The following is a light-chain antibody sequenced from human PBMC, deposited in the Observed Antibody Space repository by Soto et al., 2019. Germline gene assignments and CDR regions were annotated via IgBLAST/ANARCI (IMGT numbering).Light chain of an antibody. CDR2: EVS. CDR3: SSYTSTSTRV. CDR1: SSDVGGYNY. V-gene: IGLV2-14*01. Sequence: QSALTQPAFVSGSPGQSITISCTGTSSDVGGYNYVSWYQHPPGKAPKLMISEVSNRRSGVSNRFSGSKSGNTASLTISGLQAEDEADYYCSSYTSTSTRVFGTGTKVTVL. J-gene: IGLJ1*01.